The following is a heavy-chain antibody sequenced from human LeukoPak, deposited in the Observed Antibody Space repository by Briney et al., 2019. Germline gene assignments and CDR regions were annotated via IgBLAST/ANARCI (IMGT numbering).Heavy chain of an antibody. CDR3: AKVAKYYYGPETYYFFEQ. D-gene: IGHD3-10*01. V-gene: IGHV3-7*01. CDR2: IKKDGSEK. J-gene: IGHJ4*02. CDR1: GFTFSSYW. Sequence: GGSLRLSCAASGFTFSSYWMSWVRQAPGKGLEWVANIKKDGSEKYYVDSVKGRFTISRDYAKNSLYLQMNSLRVEDTAVYYCAKVAKYYYGPETYYFFEQWGQGTPVTASS.